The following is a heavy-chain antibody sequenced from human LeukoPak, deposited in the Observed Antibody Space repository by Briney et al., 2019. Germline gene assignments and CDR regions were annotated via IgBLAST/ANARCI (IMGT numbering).Heavy chain of an antibody. V-gene: IGHV3-7*01. D-gene: IGHD3-22*01. CDR3: ARSGYDSSGYRIEDY. J-gene: IGHJ4*02. CDR2: IKQDGGEK. CDR1: GFTFGSFW. Sequence: GGSLRLSCTASGFTFGSFWMTWVRQAPGKGLEWVANIKQDGGEKYYVDSVKGRFTISRDNAKNSLYLQMNNLRAEDTAVYYCARSGYDSSGYRIEDYWGQGTLVTVSS.